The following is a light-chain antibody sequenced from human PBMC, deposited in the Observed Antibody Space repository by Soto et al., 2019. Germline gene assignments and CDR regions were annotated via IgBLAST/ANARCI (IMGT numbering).Light chain of an antibody. CDR2: DAS. CDR1: QSVFSY. Sequence: EIVLTQSPATLSLSPGERATLSCRASQSVFSYLAWYQQKPGQPPRLLIYDASDRATGIPARFTGSGSGTDFTLTISSLEPEDFAVYCCQQYGSSPRTFGQGTKVEIK. J-gene: IGKJ1*01. CDR3: QQYGSSPRT. V-gene: IGKV3-11*01.